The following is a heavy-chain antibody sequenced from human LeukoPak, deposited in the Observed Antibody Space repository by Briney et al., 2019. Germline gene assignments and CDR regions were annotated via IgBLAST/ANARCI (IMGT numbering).Heavy chain of an antibody. CDR1: GGSISSYY. V-gene: IGHV4-59*01. Sequence: SETLSLTCTVSGGSISSYYWSWIRQPPGKGLEWIGYICYSGSTNYNPSLKSRVTISVDTSKNQFSLKLSSVTAADTAVYYCARDIAAAGRGFDYWGQGTLVTVSS. J-gene: IGHJ4*02. CDR3: ARDIAAAGRGFDY. CDR2: ICYSGST. D-gene: IGHD6-13*01.